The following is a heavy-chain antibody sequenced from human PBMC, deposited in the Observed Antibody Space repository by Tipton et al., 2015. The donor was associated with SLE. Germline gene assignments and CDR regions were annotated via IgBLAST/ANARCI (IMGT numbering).Heavy chain of an antibody. CDR2: ISSCADFT. Sequence: GSLRLSCAASGTTFSSNAMTWARQAPGKGLEWVSSISSCADFTYYADSVKGRFTISRTNSKNTLFLQMNSLRAEDTAIYYRAKNRGAAPWYPFDYWGQGTLVTVSS. V-gene: IGHV3-23*01. CDR3: AKNRGAAPWYPFDY. D-gene: IGHD6-13*01. CDR1: GTTFSSNA. J-gene: IGHJ4*02.